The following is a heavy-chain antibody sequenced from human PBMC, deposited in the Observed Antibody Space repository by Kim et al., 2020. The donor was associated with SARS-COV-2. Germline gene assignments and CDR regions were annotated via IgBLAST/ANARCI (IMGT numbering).Heavy chain of an antibody. J-gene: IGHJ6*02. CDR2: ISSSSSYT. D-gene: IGHD3-3*01. CDR1: GFTFSDYY. Sequence: GGSLRLSCAASGFTFSDYYMSWIRQAPGKGLEWVSYISSSSSYTNYADSVKGRFTISRDNAKNSLYLQMNSLRAEDTAVYYCARVGDGVTASRFLEWLVPLNYYGMDVWGQGTTVTVSS. V-gene: IGHV3-11*05. CDR3: ARVGDGVTASRFLEWLVPLNYYGMDV.